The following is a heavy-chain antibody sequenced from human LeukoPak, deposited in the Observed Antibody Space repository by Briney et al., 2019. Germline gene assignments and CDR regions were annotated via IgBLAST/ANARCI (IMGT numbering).Heavy chain of an antibody. CDR1: GGSFSGYY. Sequence: SETLSLTCGVYGGSFSGYYWSGIRLPPGKGLEWIGDINHSGSTNYNPSLKSRVTISVDPSKSQFSLRLSSMTAADTAVYYCARDRYCSSTSCNRYYYHGMDVWGQGTTVTVSS. D-gene: IGHD2-2*01. J-gene: IGHJ6*02. CDR3: ARDRYCSSTSCNRYYYHGMDV. CDR2: INHSGST. V-gene: IGHV4-34*01.